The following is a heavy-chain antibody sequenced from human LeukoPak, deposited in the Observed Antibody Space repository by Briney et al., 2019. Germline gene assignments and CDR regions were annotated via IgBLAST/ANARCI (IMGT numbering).Heavy chain of an antibody. J-gene: IGHJ4*02. CDR1: GFTFSDYY. D-gene: IGHD6-13*01. CDR2: ISSSGSTI. Sequence: MSGGSLRLSCAASGFTFSDYYMSWIRQAPGKGLEWVSYISSSGSTIYYADSVKGRFTISRDNAKNSLYLQMNSLRAEDTAVYYCARGSYSGSWYYFDYWDQGTLVTVSS. CDR3: ARGSYSGSWYYFDY. V-gene: IGHV3-11*01.